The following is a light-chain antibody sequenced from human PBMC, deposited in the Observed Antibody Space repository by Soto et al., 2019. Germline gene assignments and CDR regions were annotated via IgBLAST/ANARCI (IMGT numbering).Light chain of an antibody. CDR1: QSVGNS. Sequence: EIVLTQSPAALSFSPGQRATLSCRASQSVGNSLAWYQQKPGQAPRLLIYDVSSKPIGIPARFTGSGSGTDFTLTISGLEPEDFAVYYCQQRANGPLTFGGGTKVDIK. CDR3: QQRANGPLT. CDR2: DVS. V-gene: IGKV3-11*01. J-gene: IGKJ4*01.